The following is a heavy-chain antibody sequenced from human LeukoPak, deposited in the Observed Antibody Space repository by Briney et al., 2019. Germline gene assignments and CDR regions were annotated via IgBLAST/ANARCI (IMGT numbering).Heavy chain of an antibody. CDR2: IYPGDSDT. V-gene: IGHV5-51*01. J-gene: IGHJ4*02. CDR1: GYSFASFW. CDR3: ARPATSDQGGY. D-gene: IGHD2-21*02. Sequence: GESLKVSCKDSGYSFASFWIGWVRQMPTKGLEWMGIIYPGDSDTRYSPSFQGQVTISADKSISTAYLQWSSLKASDSAIYYCARPATSDQGGYWGQGTLVTVSS.